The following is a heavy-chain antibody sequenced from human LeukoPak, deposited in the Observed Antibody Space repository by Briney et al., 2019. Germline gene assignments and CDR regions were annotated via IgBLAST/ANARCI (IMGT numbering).Heavy chain of an antibody. CDR3: AKGFDYGDYGGLDY. V-gene: IGHV3-23*01. CDR2: ISGSGGSI. J-gene: IGHJ4*02. CDR1: GFTFSSYA. Sequence: GGSLRLSCAASGFTFSSYAMSWVRQAPGKGLEWVSAISGSGGSIYYADSVKGRFTISRDNSKNTPYLQMNSLRAEDTAVYYCAKGFDYGDYGGLDYWGQGTLVTVSS. D-gene: IGHD4-17*01.